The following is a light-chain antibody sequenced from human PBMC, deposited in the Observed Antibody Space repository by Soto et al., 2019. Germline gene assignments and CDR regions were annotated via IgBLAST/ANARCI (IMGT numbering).Light chain of an antibody. CDR3: CSHTTSSTWV. J-gene: IGLJ3*02. V-gene: IGLV2-14*03. Sequence: QSALTQPASVSGSPGQSITLSCTATSRYVGSFNFVSWYQQHPDKAPKLIIYDVSNRPSGVSSRFSGSKSDYTASLTISGLQPEDEADYYCCSHTTSSTWVFGGGTKLTVL. CDR1: SRYVGSFNF. CDR2: DVS.